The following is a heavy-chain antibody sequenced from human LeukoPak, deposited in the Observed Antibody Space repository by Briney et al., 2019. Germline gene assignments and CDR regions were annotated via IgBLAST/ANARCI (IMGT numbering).Heavy chain of an antibody. CDR1: GYTFTSYD. D-gene: IGHD3-10*01. Sequence: ASVKVSCKASGYTFTSYDINWVRQAPGQGLEWMGWINPNSGNTGYSQKFQGRVTMTRNTSISTAYMELSSLRSEDTAVYYCARDLGDHYYYYMDVWGKGTTVTISS. CDR3: ARDLGDHYYYYMDV. CDR2: INPNSGNT. V-gene: IGHV1-8*01. J-gene: IGHJ6*03.